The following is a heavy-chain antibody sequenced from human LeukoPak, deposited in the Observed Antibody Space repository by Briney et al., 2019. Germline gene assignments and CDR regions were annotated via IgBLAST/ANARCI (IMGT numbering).Heavy chain of an antibody. CDR2: ISSSGVRT. J-gene: IGHJ4*02. Sequence: GGSLRLSCAASGFTFSTYAMSWVRQAPGKGLEWVSGISSSGVRTFYADSVKGRFTISRDNSKNTLYLQMNSLGAEDTAVYYCAKGGAGYCSSTSCLYYFDYWGQGTLVTVST. D-gene: IGHD2-2*01. CDR3: AKGGAGYCSSTSCLYYFDY. CDR1: GFTFSTYA. V-gene: IGHV3-23*01.